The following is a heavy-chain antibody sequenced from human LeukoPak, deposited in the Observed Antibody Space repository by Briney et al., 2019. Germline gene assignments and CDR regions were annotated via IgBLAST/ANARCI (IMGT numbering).Heavy chain of an antibody. CDR2: IKQDGSEK. Sequence: GGSLRLSCAASGFTFTDYPMSWVRQAPGKGLEWVANIKQDGSEKYYVDSVKGRFTISRDNAKNSLYLQMNSLRAEDTAVYYCARGQRADYWGQGTLVTVSS. J-gene: IGHJ4*02. CDR3: ARGQRADY. V-gene: IGHV3-7*01. D-gene: IGHD2-2*01. CDR1: GFTFTDYP.